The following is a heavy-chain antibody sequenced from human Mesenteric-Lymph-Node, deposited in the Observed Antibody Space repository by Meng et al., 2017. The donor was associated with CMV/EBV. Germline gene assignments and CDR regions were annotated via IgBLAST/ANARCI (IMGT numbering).Heavy chain of an antibody. J-gene: IGHJ6*02. CDR3: ASDYDILTGYSDHYYGMDV. CDR2: SNAGNGNT. Sequence: ASVKVSCKASGYTFTSYAMHWVRQAPGQRLEWMGWSNAGNGNTKYSQEFQGRVTITRDTSASTAYMELSSLRSEDMAVYYCASDYDILTGYSDHYYGMDVWGQGTTVTVSS. V-gene: IGHV1-3*02. D-gene: IGHD3-9*01. CDR1: GYTFTSYA.